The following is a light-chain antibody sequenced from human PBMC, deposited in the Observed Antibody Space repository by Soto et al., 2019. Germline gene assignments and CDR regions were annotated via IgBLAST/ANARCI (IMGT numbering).Light chain of an antibody. CDR1: ESVDRY. V-gene: IGKV3-11*01. J-gene: IGKJ2*02. CDR3: QQRARWPST. CDR2: DAF. Sequence: VLTQSPDILSLSPGQTATLSCRASESVDRYVAWYQQKVGQAPRLLIYDAFTRATGVAARFSGSGSATDFTLTITSLEPDDFAVYSCQQRARWPSTFGPGTKVDIK.